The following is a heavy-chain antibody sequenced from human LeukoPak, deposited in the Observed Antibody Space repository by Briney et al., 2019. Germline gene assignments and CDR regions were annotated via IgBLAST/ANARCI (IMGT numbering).Heavy chain of an antibody. D-gene: IGHD6-13*01. V-gene: IGHV3-23*01. J-gene: IGHJ4*02. CDR3: AKGRCGDSSCWYFDA. CDR2: ISGSGSRGSGIIGGDT. Sequence: GGSLRLSCAASGFNFKLSAMSWGRQAPGKGLEWVALISGSGSRGSGIIGGDTYYANSVKGRFNISRDDSQNTVYLQMNSVRAEDTAIYFCAKGRCGDSSCWYFDAWAKGTRVTVSS. CDR1: GFNFKLSA.